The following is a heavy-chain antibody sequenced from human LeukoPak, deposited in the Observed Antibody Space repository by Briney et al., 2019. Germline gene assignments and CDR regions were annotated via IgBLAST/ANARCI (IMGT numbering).Heavy chain of an antibody. CDR2: IYYRSKWNN. CDR1: GDSVSSKSA. V-gene: IGHV6-1*01. D-gene: IGHD5-24*01. J-gene: IGHJ4*02. Sequence: SQTLSLTCAISGDSVSSKSAWNWIRQSPSRGLEWLGRIYYRSKWNNNYAVSMKSRITINPDTSKNQFSLQLYSVTAEDTAVYCCARGDQSFDYWGQGTLVTVSS. CDR3: ARGDQSFDY.